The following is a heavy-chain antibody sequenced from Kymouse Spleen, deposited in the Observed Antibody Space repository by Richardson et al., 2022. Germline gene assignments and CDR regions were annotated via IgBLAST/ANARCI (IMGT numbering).Heavy chain of an antibody. Sequence: QVQLQQWGAGLLKPSETLSLTCAVYGGSFSGYYWSWIRQPPGKGLEWIGEINHSGSTNYNPSLKSRVTISVDTSKNQFSLKLSSVTAADTAVYYCARGRRGASFDYWGQGTLVTVSS. J-gene: IGHJ4*02. CDR1: GGSFSGYY. CDR2: INHSGST. D-gene: IGHD1-14*01,IGHD3-16*02. V-gene: IGHV4-34*01. CDR3: ARGRRGASFDY.